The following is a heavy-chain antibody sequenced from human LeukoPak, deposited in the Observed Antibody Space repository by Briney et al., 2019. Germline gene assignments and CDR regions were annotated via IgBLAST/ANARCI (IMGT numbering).Heavy chain of an antibody. J-gene: IGHJ6*03. CDR2: IYTSGST. CDR3: AYGPNWNYYYYYYMDV. D-gene: IGHD1-1*01. V-gene: IGHV4-61*02. CDR1: GGSISSGSYY. Sequence: SETLSLTFTVSGGSISSGSYYWTWIRQPAGKGLEWIGRIYTSGSTNYNPSLKSRVTISVDTSKNQFSLKLSSVTAADTAVYYCAYGPNWNYYYYYYMDVWGKGTTVTVSS.